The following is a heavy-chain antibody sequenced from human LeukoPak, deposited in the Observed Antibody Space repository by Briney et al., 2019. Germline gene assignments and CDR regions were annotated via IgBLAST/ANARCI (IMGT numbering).Heavy chain of an antibody. Sequence: EPGGSLRLSCAASGFTFSSYAMSRVRQAPGKGLEWVSAISGSGGSTYYADSVKGRFTISRDNAKNSLYLQMNSLRAEDTAVYYCARDLAHQHNWFDPWGQGTLVTVSS. CDR3: ARDLAHQHNWFDP. V-gene: IGHV3-23*01. CDR2: ISGSGGST. CDR1: GFTFSSYA. J-gene: IGHJ5*02.